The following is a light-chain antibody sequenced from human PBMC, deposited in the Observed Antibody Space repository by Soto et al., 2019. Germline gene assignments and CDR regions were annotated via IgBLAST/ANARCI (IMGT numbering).Light chain of an antibody. Sequence: EIVMTQSPATLSVSPGERATLSCRARQSVYSTLAWYQQKPGQAPSLLIYHASTRATGIPARFSGSGSGTEFTLTISSLQSEDFAVYYCQQYNKWPLTFGGGTKLEIK. J-gene: IGKJ4*01. CDR1: QSVYST. CDR3: QQYNKWPLT. CDR2: HAS. V-gene: IGKV3-15*01.